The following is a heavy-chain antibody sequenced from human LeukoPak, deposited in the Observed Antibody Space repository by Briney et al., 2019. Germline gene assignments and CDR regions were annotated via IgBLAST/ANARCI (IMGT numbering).Heavy chain of an antibody. J-gene: IGHJ4*02. Sequence: GASVTVSCTASGYTFTGYYMHWVRQAPGQGLEWMGWINPNSGGTNYAQKFQGWVTMTRDTSISTAYMELSRLRSDDTAVYYCARDLVVDSSGYYYGLDYWGQGTLVTVSS. V-gene: IGHV1-2*04. CDR1: GYTFTGYY. D-gene: IGHD3-22*01. CDR3: ARDLVVDSSGYYYGLDY. CDR2: INPNSGGT.